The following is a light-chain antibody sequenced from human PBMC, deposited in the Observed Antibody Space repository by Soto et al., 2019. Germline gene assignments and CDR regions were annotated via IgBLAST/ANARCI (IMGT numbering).Light chain of an antibody. CDR1: SSNLGAGYG. V-gene: IGLV1-40*01. Sequence: QSVLTQPPSVSGAPGQGVTISCSGTSSNLGAGYGVHWYQQLPGTVPKLLIYNNNNRPSGVPDRFSGSKSGTSASLAITGLQTEDEADYYCQSYDRSLRAYVFGAGTKLTVL. CDR2: NNN. CDR3: QSYDRSLRAYV. J-gene: IGLJ1*01.